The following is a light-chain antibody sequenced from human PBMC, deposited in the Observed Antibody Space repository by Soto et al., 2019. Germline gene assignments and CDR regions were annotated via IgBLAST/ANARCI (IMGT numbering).Light chain of an antibody. J-gene: IGKJ4*01. CDR1: QSVSSY. Sequence: EIVLTQSPATLSLSPGERATLSCRASQSVSSYLAWYQQKPGQAPRLLIYDASNRTTGIPARFSGSGSGTDVTRTISSLEPEDFAVYYCQQRSNWPLALTFGGGTKVEIK. V-gene: IGKV3-11*01. CDR3: QQRSNWPLALT. CDR2: DAS.